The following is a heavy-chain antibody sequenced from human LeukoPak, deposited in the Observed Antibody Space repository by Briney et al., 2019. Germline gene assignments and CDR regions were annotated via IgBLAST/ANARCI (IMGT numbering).Heavy chain of an antibody. CDR3: ARHVPLYYYDSSGYNYFDY. D-gene: IGHD3-22*01. Sequence: GESLKISCKGPGYSFTSYWIGWVRQMPGKGLEWMGIIYPGDSDTRYSPSFQGQVTISADKSISTAYLQWSSLKASDTAMYYCARHVPLYYYDSSGYNYFDYWGQGTLVTVSS. CDR2: IYPGDSDT. V-gene: IGHV5-51*01. CDR1: GYSFTSYW. J-gene: IGHJ4*02.